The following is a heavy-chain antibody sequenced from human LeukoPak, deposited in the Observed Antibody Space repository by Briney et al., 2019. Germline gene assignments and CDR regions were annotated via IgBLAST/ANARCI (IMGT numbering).Heavy chain of an antibody. V-gene: IGHV3-23*01. CDR3: ANDAPTYIPVTGPEDN. Sequence: GGSLRLSCAASGVTFRNFAMSWVRQAPGKGLEWVSVISGSGGSTVYSDSVRGRFTISRDNSKNTLYLQMNSLRAEDTTIYYCANDAPTYIPVTGPEDNWGQGTLVTVSS. J-gene: IGHJ4*02. CDR2: ISGSGGST. CDR1: GVTFRNFA. D-gene: IGHD6-19*01.